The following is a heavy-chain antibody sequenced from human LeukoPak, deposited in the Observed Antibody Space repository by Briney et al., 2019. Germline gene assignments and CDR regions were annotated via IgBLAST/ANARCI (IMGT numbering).Heavy chain of an antibody. Sequence: GGSLRLSVAASGFTFSSYGMHWVRQAPGKGLKWVAVISYDGSNKYYADSLKGRFTISRDNSKNTLYLQMNSLGAEDTAVYYCAKDHKEYYYGSGSSPDIWGQGTMVTVSS. CDR2: ISYDGSNK. V-gene: IGHV3-30*18. CDR3: AKDHKEYYYGSGSSPDI. D-gene: IGHD3-10*01. J-gene: IGHJ3*02. CDR1: GFTFSSYG.